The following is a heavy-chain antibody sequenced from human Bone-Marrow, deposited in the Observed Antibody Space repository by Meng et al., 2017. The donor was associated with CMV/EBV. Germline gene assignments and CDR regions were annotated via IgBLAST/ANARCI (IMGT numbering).Heavy chain of an antibody. Sequence: GGSLRLSCAASGFTFDAYGMSWVRQAPGKGLEWVSGINWNGGSTGYADSVKGRFTISRDNSKNTLYLQMNSLRAEDTAVYYCVPHDCAMDVWGQGTTVTVSS. CDR3: VPHDCAMDV. CDR1: GFTFDAYG. J-gene: IGHJ6*02. V-gene: IGHV3-20*04. CDR2: INWNGGST.